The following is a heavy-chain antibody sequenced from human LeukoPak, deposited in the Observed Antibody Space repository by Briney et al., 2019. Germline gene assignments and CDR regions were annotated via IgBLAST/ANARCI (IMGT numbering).Heavy chain of an antibody. V-gene: IGHV3-13*01. J-gene: IGHJ4*02. D-gene: IGHD6-19*01. Sequence: GSLRLSCAASGFTFIDYDMHWFRQVIGKGLEWVSAIGIRCDTHYSGSVKGRFTISRENAESYLYLQMNRQRAQDTAVYYCARGGIPVSGIDEFDYWGQGAMVSVSS. CDR1: GFTFIDYD. CDR2: IGIRCDT. CDR3: ARGGIPVSGIDEFDY.